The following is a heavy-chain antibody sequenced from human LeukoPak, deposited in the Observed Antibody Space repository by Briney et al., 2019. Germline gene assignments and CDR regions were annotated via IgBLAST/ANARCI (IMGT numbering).Heavy chain of an antibody. CDR3: AREGYGFDY. D-gene: IGHD1-1*01. J-gene: IGHJ4*02. Sequence: GGSLRLSCAASGFTFSSYTMHWVRQAPGKGLEWVALISYDGRNKYYADSVEGRFTISRDNSKNTLYLQMDSLRVEDTAVYYCAREGYGFDYWGQGTLVTVSS. CDR1: GFTFSSYT. CDR2: ISYDGRNK. V-gene: IGHV3-30-3*01.